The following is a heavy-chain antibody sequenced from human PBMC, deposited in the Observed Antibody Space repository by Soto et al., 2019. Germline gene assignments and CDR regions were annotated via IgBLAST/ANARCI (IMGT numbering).Heavy chain of an antibody. V-gene: IGHV1-3*01. J-gene: IGHJ4*02. CDR1: GYTFTNYA. CDR2: INAGNGNT. CDR3: AREKYCSGDNCYSEDY. D-gene: IGHD2-15*01. Sequence: ASVKVSCKGSGYTFTNYAMHWVRQAPGQRLEWMGWINAGNGNTQYSQEFQGRVTITGDTSASTAYMELSSLRSEDTAVYYCAREKYCSGDNCYSEDYWGQGTLVTVSS.